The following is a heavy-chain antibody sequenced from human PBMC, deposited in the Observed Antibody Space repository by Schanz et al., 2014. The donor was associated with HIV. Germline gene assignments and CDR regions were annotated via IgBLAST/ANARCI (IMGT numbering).Heavy chain of an antibody. J-gene: IGHJ4*02. CDR1: GLTLSSYG. CDR2: ISISGDVT. Sequence: VQLVESGGDLVQPGGSLRLSCAASGLTLSSYGMSWVRQAPGKGLEWVSGISISGDVTYYSDSVKGRFTISRDNSKNTVYLQMNSLRAEDTAVYYCANEEVPNDYWGQGTLVTVSS. V-gene: IGHV3-23*04. CDR3: ANEEVPNDY.